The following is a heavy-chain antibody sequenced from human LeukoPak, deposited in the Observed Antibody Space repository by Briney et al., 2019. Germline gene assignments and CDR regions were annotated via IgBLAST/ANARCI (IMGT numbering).Heavy chain of an antibody. CDR3: ARWARIAVAGRGMDV. D-gene: IGHD6-19*01. CDR1: GFTFSSYE. Sequence: GGSLRLSCAASGFTFSSYEMNWVRQAPGKGLEWVSCISSSGSTIYYADSVKGRFTISRDNAKNSLYLQMNSLRAEDTAVYYCARWARIAVAGRGMDVWGKGTTVTVSS. J-gene: IGHJ6*04. V-gene: IGHV3-48*03. CDR2: ISSSGSTI.